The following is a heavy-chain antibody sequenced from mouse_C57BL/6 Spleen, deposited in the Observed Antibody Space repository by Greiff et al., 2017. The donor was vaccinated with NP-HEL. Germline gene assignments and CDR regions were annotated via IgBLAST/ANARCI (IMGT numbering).Heavy chain of an antibody. J-gene: IGHJ4*01. CDR2: IDPNSGGT. CDR3: ARSGGGYDWTCYAMDY. V-gene: IGHV1-72*01. CDR1: GYTFTSYW. D-gene: IGHD2-2*01. Sequence: QVQLKQPGAELVKPGASVKLSCKASGYTFTSYWMHWVKQRPGRGLEWIGRIDPNSGGTKYNEKFKSKATLTVDKPSSTAYMQLSSLTSEDSAVYYCARSGGGYDWTCYAMDYWGQGTSVTVSS.